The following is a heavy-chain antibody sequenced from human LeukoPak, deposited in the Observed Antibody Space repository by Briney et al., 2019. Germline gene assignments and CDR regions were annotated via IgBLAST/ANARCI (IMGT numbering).Heavy chain of an antibody. D-gene: IGHD3-10*01. Sequence: SETLSLTCTVSGGSISSYYWSWIRQPAGKGLEWIGRIYTSGSTNYNPSFKSRVTMSVDTSKNQFSLKLSSVTAADTAVYYCARVQLLWFGGLLYSWFDPWGQGTLVTVSS. V-gene: IGHV4-4*07. CDR1: GGSISSYY. CDR2: IYTSGST. CDR3: ARVQLLWFGGLLYSWFDP. J-gene: IGHJ5*02.